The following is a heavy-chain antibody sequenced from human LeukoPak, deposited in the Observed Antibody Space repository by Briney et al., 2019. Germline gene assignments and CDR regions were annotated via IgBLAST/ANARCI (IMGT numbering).Heavy chain of an antibody. CDR1: GFTFSSYS. D-gene: IGHD3-16*01. CDR2: ISSSSSTI. CDR3: ARGLSDYVWGSSIDY. J-gene: IGHJ4*02. V-gene: IGHV3-48*01. Sequence: GGSLRLSCAASGFTFSSYSMNWVRQAPGKGLEWVSYISSSSSTIYYADSVKGRFTISRDNAKNSLYLQMNSLRAEDTAVYYCARGLSDYVWGSSIDYWGQGTLVTASS.